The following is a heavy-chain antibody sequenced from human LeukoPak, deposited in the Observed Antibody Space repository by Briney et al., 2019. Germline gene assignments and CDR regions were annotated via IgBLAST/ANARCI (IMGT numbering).Heavy chain of an antibody. CDR1: GFTVSSNY. CDR3: ARVASSGTYGDY. V-gene: IGHV3-64*01. J-gene: IGHJ4*02. D-gene: IGHD1-26*01. Sequence: GGSLRLSCAASGFTVSSNYMSWVRQAPGKGLEYVSAISNDGGTTYYANSVKGRFTISSDNSKNTLYLQMGSLRVEDMAVYYCARVASSGTYGDYWGQGTLVTVSS. CDR2: ISNDGGTT.